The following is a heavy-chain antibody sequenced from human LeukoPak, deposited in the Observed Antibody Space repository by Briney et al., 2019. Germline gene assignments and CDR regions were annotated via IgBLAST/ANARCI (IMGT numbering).Heavy chain of an antibody. CDR2: INTGNGNT. V-gene: IGHV1-3*04. D-gene: IGHD3-22*01. CDR3: ARGYDSSGYSPFDS. Sequence: ASVKVSCKASGYTFTSYAVHWVRQAPGQRLEWMGWINTGNGNTKYSQRFQGRVTISRDTAASTAYMELSDLRSEDTAVYYCARGYDSSGYSPFDSWGQETLVTVSS. J-gene: IGHJ4*02. CDR1: GYTFTSYA.